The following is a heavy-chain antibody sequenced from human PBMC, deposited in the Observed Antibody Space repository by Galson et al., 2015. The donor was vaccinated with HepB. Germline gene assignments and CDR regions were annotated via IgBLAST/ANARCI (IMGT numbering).Heavy chain of an antibody. D-gene: IGHD2-15*01. CDR2: TYYRSKWYN. CDR1: GDSVSSNSAA. CDR3: ARGYCSGGSCPGGFDP. Sequence: AISGDSVSSNSAAWNWIRQSPSRGLEWLGRTYYRSKWYNDYAVSVKSRITINPDTSKNQFSLQLNSVTPEDTAVYYCARGYCSGGSCPGGFDPWGQGTLVTVSS. V-gene: IGHV6-1*01. J-gene: IGHJ5*02.